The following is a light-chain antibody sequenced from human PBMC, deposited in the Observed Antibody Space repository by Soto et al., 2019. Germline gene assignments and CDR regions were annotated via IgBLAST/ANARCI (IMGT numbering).Light chain of an antibody. Sequence: EIVLTQSPATLSLSPGERATLSCRASQNVSSYLAWYQQKPGQAPRLLIYDASNRAIGIPARFSGSGSGTDFTLTISSLXPEDFAVYFCQQRSNWPRLTFGGGTKVDTK. CDR3: QQRSNWPRLT. V-gene: IGKV3-11*01. CDR2: DAS. J-gene: IGKJ4*01. CDR1: QNVSSY.